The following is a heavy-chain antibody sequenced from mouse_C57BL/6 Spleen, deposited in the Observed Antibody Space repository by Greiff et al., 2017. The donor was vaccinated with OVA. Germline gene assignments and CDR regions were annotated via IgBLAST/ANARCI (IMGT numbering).Heavy chain of an antibody. CDR3: ARHKGITTVVDY. D-gene: IGHD1-1*01. J-gene: IGHJ2*01. CDR2: ISSGGSYT. CDR1: GFTFSSYG. V-gene: IGHV5-6*01. Sequence: EVQVVESGGDLVKPGGSLKLSCAASGFTFSSYGMSWVRQTPDKRLEWVATISSGGSYTYYPDSVKGRFTISRDNAKNTLYLQMSSLKSEDTAMYYCARHKGITTVVDYWGQGTTLTVSS.